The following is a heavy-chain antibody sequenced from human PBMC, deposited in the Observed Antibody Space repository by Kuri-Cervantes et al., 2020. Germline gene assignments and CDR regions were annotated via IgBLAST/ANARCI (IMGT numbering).Heavy chain of an antibody. CDR1: GFSFSNYA. D-gene: IGHD2-8*01. Sequence: GGSLRLSCAASGFSFSNYAMHWVRQAPGKGLEWVAVISYDGSNINYEASVKGRFTISRDNSKNALNLLMNSLRAEDTAVYYCARGGGYCTKTACYQYFQHWGQGTLVTVSS. CDR2: ISYDGSNI. J-gene: IGHJ1*01. CDR3: ARGGGYCTKTACYQYFQH. V-gene: IGHV3-30*04.